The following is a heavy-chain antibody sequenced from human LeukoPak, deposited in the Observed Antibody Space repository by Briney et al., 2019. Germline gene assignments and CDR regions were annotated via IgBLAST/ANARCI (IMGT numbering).Heavy chain of an antibody. J-gene: IGHJ4*02. CDR3: ASTNTFDY. Sequence: GESLRLSCSASGFTFSNYWMNWVRQAPGKGLEWVANIKQDGSEKNYVDSVNGRFTTSRDNAKNSLYLQMNSLRAEDTAVYYCASTNTFDYWGQGSQVTVSP. CDR2: IKQDGSEK. CDR1: GFTFSNYW. V-gene: IGHV3-7*05.